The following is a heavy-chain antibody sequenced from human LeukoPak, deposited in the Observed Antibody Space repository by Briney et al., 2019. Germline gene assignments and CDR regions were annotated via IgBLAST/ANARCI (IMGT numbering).Heavy chain of an antibody. D-gene: IGHD2-2*01. Sequence: ASVKVSCKASGYTFTSYGISWVRQAPGQGLEWMGWISAYNGNTNYAQKLQGRVTMTTDTSTSTAYMGLRSLRSDDTAVYYCARVGYCSSTSCYVFQRYFYYMDVWGKGTTVTVSS. J-gene: IGHJ6*03. CDR3: ARVGYCSSTSCYVFQRYFYYMDV. CDR2: ISAYNGNT. CDR1: GYTFTSYG. V-gene: IGHV1-18*01.